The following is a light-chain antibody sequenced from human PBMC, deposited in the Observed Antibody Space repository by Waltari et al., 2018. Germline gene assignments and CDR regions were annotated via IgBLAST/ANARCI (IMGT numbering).Light chain of an antibody. CDR1: SSAVGFADV. V-gene: IGLV2-14*02. Sequence: QSALTQPASVSGSPGQSIPIPCTGTSSAVGFADVFSWFQQHPGKAPKPIPYEVTQRPPGVSVRFSGSKSGNTATLTVSETQAVDEASYYCQTWDSNTVVFGGGTTLTVL. CDR3: QTWDSNTVV. CDR2: EVT. J-gene: IGLJ2*01.